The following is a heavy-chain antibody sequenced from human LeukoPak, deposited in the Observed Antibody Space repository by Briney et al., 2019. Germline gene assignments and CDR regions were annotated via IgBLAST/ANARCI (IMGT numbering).Heavy chain of an antibody. V-gene: IGHV1-69*13. D-gene: IGHD3-10*01. CDR2: IIPIFGPA. CDR1: GGTFSRFA. Sequence: ASVKVSCKTSGGTFSRFAISWVRQAPGQGLEWMGGIIPIFGPANYAQKFQGRVTITADESTSTAYMELSSLRSEDTALYYCAKSTYYYGSGEGSNYWYFDLWGRGTLVAVSS. J-gene: IGHJ2*01. CDR3: AKSTYYYGSGEGSNYWYFDL.